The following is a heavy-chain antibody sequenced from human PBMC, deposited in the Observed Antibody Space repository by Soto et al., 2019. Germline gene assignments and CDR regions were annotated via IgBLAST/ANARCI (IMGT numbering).Heavy chain of an antibody. J-gene: IGHJ5*02. D-gene: IGHD2-2*01. Sequence: PLVPMSLRCTVVDGSSSSYCCRWIRKTPGKGLEWIGYIYYSGSTNYNPSLKSRVTISVDTSNNQFSLKLSPVTAADTAVYYCARGSCSSTSCYGANWFAPWGQGTLDTGSS. CDR3: ARGSCSSTSCYGANWFAP. CDR2: IYYSGST. CDR1: DGSSSSYC. V-gene: IGHV4-59*01.